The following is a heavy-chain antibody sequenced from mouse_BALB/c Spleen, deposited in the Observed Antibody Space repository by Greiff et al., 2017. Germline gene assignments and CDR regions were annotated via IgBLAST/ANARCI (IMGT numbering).Heavy chain of an antibody. CDR2: ISDGGSYT. Sequence: EVMLVESGGGLVKPGGSLKLSCAASGFTFSSYAMYWVRQTPEKRLEWVATISDGGSYTYYPDSVKGRFTISRDNAKNNLYLQMSSLKSEDTAMYYCARDCGYYAMDYWGQGTSVTVSS. V-gene: IGHV5-4*02. J-gene: IGHJ4*01. CDR3: ARDCGYYAMDY. CDR1: GFTFSSYA.